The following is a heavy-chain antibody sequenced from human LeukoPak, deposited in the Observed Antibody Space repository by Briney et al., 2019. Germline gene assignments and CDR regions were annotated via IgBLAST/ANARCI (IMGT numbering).Heavy chain of an antibody. V-gene: IGHV3-7*03. Sequence: PGGSLRLSCAASGFTFSSYWMSWVRQAPGKGLEWVANIKNDGSEKYYMDSVRGRFIISRDNAKNSLYLQMNSLRAEDTAVYYCASRGYYYGSGSYYNSYYFDFWGQGTLVTVSS. CDR3: ASRGYYYGSGSYYNSYYFDF. J-gene: IGHJ4*02. D-gene: IGHD3-10*01. CDR1: GFTFSSYW. CDR2: IKNDGSEK.